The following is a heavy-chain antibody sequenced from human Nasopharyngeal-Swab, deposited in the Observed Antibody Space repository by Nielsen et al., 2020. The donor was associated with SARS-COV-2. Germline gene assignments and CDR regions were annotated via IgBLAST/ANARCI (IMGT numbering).Heavy chain of an antibody. J-gene: IGHJ6*02. CDR2: ISYDGSNK. CDR3: ARDLTYYDFWSGYYVDYYYYGMDV. Sequence: GESLKISCAASGFTFSSYGMHWVRQAPGKGLEWVAVISYDGSNKYYADSVKGRSTISRDNSKNTLYLQMNSLRAEDTAVYYCARDLTYYDFWSGYYVDYYYYGMDVWGQGTTVTVSS. CDR1: GFTFSSYG. V-gene: IGHV3-30*03. D-gene: IGHD3-3*01.